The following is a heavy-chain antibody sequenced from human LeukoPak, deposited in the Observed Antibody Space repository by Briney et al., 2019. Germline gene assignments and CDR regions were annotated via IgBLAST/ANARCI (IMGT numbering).Heavy chain of an antibody. V-gene: IGHV3-20*04. CDR2: INWNGGST. CDR3: ARDPVAEIIDY. J-gene: IGHJ4*02. CDR1: GFTFSSYS. Sequence: GGSLRLSCAASGFTFSSYSMNWVRQAPGKGLEWVSGINWNGGSTGYADSVKGRFTISRDNAKNSLYLQMNSLRAEDTAVYYCARDPVAEIIDYWGQGTLVTVSS. D-gene: IGHD6-19*01.